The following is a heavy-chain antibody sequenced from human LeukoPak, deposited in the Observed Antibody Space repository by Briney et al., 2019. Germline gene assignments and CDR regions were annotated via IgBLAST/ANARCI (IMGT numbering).Heavy chain of an antibody. Sequence: ASVKVSCKASGYTFTSYGISWVRQAPGQGLEWMGWISAYNGNTNYAQKLQGRVTMTTDTSTSTAYMELRSLRSEDTAVYYCARSRYDILTGYYRTFDYWGQGTLVTVSS. D-gene: IGHD3-9*01. CDR3: ARSRYDILTGYYRTFDY. CDR2: ISAYNGNT. CDR1: GYTFTSYG. V-gene: IGHV1-18*01. J-gene: IGHJ4*02.